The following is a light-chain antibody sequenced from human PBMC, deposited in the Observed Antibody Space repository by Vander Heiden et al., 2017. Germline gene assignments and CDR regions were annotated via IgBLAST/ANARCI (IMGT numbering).Light chain of an antibody. CDR1: SSDIGAYFF. CDR3: SSFTGASTLV. Sequence: SALTQPASVSGSLGQSITLSCSGTSSDIGAYFFVSWYQQRPAKAHKLIIYEVNNRPSGVSSRFSGSKSGNTASLTISGLQAADEAYYHCSSFTGASTLVFGGGTKVTVL. J-gene: IGLJ3*02. V-gene: IGLV2-14*01. CDR2: EVN.